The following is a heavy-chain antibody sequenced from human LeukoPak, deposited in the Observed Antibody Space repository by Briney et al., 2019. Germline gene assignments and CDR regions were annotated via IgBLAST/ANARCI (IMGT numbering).Heavy chain of an antibody. CDR2: IYYSGST. J-gene: IGHJ5*02. Sequence: PSETLSLTCTVSGGSISSDYWSWIRQPPGKGLEWIGYIYYSGSTNYNPSLKSRVTISVDTSKNQFSLKLSSVTTADTAVYYCARGRYYYDSSGYYPNNWFDPWGQGTLVTVSS. CDR3: ARGRYYYDSSGYYPNNWFDP. CDR1: GGSISSDY. D-gene: IGHD3-22*01. V-gene: IGHV4-59*08.